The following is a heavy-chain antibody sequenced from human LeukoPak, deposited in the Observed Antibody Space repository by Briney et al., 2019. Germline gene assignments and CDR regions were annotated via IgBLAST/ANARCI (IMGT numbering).Heavy chain of an antibody. Sequence: ASVKVSCRASGYTFTSYGISWVRQAPGQGLEWMGWISAYNGNTNYAQKLQGRVTMTTDTSTSTAYMELRSLRSDDTAVYYCARTVVVVAASGFGDAFDIWGQGTMVTVSS. D-gene: IGHD2-15*01. V-gene: IGHV1-18*01. CDR2: ISAYNGNT. CDR3: ARTVVVVAASGFGDAFDI. CDR1: GYTFTSYG. J-gene: IGHJ3*02.